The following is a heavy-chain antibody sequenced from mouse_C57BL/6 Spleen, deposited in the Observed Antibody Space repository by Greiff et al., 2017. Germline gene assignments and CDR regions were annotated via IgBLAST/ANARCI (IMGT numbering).Heavy chain of an antibody. CDR3: ARRGSNYYFDY. V-gene: IGHV1-63*01. CDR2: IYPGGGYT. D-gene: IGHD2-5*01. CDR1: GYTFTNYW. Sequence: QVQLQQSGAELVRPGTSVKMSCKASGYTFTNYWIGWAKQRPGHGLAWIGDIYPGGGYTNYNEKFKGKATLTADKSSSTAYMQFSSLTSEDSAIYYCARRGSNYYFDYWGQGTTRTVSS. J-gene: IGHJ2*01.